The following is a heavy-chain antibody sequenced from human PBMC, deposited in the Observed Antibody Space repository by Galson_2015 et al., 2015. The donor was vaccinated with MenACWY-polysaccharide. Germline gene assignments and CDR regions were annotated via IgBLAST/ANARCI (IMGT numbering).Heavy chain of an antibody. V-gene: IGHV3-23*01. D-gene: IGHD1-26*01. CDR1: GFTFSSYA. Sequence: SLRLSCAASGFTFSSYAMSWVRQAPGKGLEWVSGVSASGGSTVYTDSAKGRFTMSRDNSKRSLYLQMNSLRAEATAVYYCAKDPGPAEYVYSWATFDIWRRGTMVTDSS. CDR2: VSASGGST. J-gene: IGHJ3*02. CDR3: AKDPGPAEYVYSWATFDI.